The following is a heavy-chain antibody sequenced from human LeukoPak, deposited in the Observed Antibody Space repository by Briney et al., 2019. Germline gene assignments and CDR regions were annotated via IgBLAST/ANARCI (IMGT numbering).Heavy chain of an antibody. D-gene: IGHD2-2*02. CDR2: IYYRGST. CDR1: GGSISSSSYY. V-gene: IGHV4-39*01. J-gene: IGHJ4*02. CDR3: AIYPPPLHY. Sequence: SETLSLTCTVSGGSISSSSYYWGWSRQPPGRGREWVGSIYYRGSTYYNPSLKSRVTMSVDTDKNQFTLKLSSVTAADTAVYYCAIYPPPLHYWGQGTLVTVSS.